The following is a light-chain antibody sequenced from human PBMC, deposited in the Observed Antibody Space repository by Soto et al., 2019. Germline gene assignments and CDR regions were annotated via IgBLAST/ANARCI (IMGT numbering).Light chain of an antibody. Sequence: DIPMTQSPSTLSASVGDRVTITCRASQSIGSSLAWYHQKPGKGPKLLIYDASTLESGVPSRFSGSGFWTEVALAISSLQPDDFATLYCQQYNSYGTFGQGTKLEIK. CDR3: QQYNSYGT. CDR1: QSIGSS. J-gene: IGKJ2*01. CDR2: DAS. V-gene: IGKV1-5*01.